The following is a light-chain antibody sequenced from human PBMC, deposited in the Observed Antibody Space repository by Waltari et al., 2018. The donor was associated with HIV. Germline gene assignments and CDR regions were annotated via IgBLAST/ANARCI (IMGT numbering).Light chain of an antibody. J-gene: IGKJ1*01. CDR3: QQSYTTPRT. CDR2: AAS. Sequence: DIQMTPSPSSLSASVGVSVTNTFRASQSISSYLNWYQQKPGKAPKVLIYAASSLQSGVPSRFSGSGSGTDFTLTITSLQPEDFATYYCQQSYTTPRTFGQGTKVEIK. V-gene: IGKV1-39*01. CDR1: QSISSY.